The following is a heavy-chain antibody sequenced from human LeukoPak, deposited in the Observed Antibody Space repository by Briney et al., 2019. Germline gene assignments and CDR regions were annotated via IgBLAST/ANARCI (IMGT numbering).Heavy chain of an antibody. CDR2: IYYSGST. D-gene: IGHD6-13*01. CDR1: GGSFSGYY. J-gene: IGHJ5*02. Sequence: SETLSLTCAVYGGSFSGYYWSWIRQHPGKGLEWIGYIYYSGSTYYNPSLKSRVTISVDTSKNQFSLKLSSVTAADTAVYYCARAWGSSWSPASNWFDPWGQGTLVTVSS. V-gene: IGHV4-31*11. CDR3: ARAWGSSWSPASNWFDP.